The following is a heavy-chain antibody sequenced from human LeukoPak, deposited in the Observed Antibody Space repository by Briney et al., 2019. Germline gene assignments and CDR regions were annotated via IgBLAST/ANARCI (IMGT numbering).Heavy chain of an antibody. V-gene: IGHV5-51*01. CDR3: ARRSAAGYYHYMDV. Sequence: GESLKISCQGSGYSFTSYLIGWVRQMPGKGLEWVGIIFPGDSDTRYSPSFQGQVTMSADKSINTAYLQWSSLKASDTAMYYCARRSAAGYYHYMDVWGKGTTVTISS. CDR2: IFPGDSDT. CDR1: GYSFTSYL. D-gene: IGHD6-13*01. J-gene: IGHJ6*03.